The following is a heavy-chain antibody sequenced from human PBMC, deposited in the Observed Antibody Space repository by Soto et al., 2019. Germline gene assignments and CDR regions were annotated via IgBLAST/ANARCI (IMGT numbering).Heavy chain of an antibody. V-gene: IGHV4-30-4*01. CDR3: ARDRPAARGDWFDP. J-gene: IGHJ5*02. D-gene: IGHD2-2*01. CDR2: IYYSGTT. Sequence: QVQLQESGPGLVKPSQTLSLTCTVSGGSISSGDYYWSWIRQPPGKGLEWIGYIYYSGTTYYNPPHKSRVTISVDTSKNQFSLKLSSVTAADTAVYYCARDRPAARGDWFDPWGQGTLVTVSS. CDR1: GGSISSGDYY.